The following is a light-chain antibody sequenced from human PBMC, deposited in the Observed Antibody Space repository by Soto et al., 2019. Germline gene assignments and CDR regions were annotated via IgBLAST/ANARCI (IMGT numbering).Light chain of an antibody. J-gene: IGLJ1*01. CDR3: SSYTSSDTPYV. Sequence: QSVLTQPASVSGSPGQSITISCTGTSSDVGDYKYVSWYQQHPDKAPKLIIFVNSNRPSGISNRFSASKSGNTASLIISGLQAEDEADYYCSSYTSSDTPYVFGTGTKLTVL. CDR1: SSDVGDYKY. CDR2: VNS. V-gene: IGLV2-14*01.